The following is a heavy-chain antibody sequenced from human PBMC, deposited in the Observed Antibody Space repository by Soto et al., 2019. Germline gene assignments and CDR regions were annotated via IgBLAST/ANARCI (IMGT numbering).Heavy chain of an antibody. CDR2: IYSTGTT. D-gene: IGHD3-10*01. Sequence: EVQLVESGGGLIQPGGSLKLSCAASGFTVGNHYMSWVRQAPGKGLEWVSLIYSTGTTKYADSVKGRFTVSRDNAKNTLYLQMNSLRAADTAVYYCAKDGRGSGSHYNSFGYWGQGPLVTVSS. V-gene: IGHV3-53*01. J-gene: IGHJ4*02. CDR1: GFTVGNHY. CDR3: AKDGRGSGSHYNSFGY.